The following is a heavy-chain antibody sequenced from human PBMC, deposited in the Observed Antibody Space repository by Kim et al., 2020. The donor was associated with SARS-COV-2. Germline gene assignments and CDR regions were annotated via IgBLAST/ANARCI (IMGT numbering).Heavy chain of an antibody. J-gene: IGHJ4*02. D-gene: IGHD2-8*02. CDR2: T. CDR3: ARDYSTGYFDY. V-gene: IGHV4-59*01. Sequence: TNTNPALKIRLRVSLDTPKNPFSLKLSSVTAADSAVYYCARDYSTGYFDYWGQGNLVTVSS.